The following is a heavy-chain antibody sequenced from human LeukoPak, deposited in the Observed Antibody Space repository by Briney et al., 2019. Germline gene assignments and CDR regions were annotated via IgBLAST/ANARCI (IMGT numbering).Heavy chain of an antibody. D-gene: IGHD3-9*01. CDR1: GFTFSSYG. V-gene: IGHV3-33*01. CDR2: IWYDGSNK. Sequence: PGGSLRLSCAASGFTFSSYGMHWVRQAPGKGLEWVAVIWYDGSNKYYADSVKGRFTISRDNSKNTLYLQMNSLKTEDTAVYYCTTPFPHFDWLSLLRPEYFQHWGQGTLVTVSS. CDR3: TTPFPHFDWLSLLRPEYFQH. J-gene: IGHJ1*01.